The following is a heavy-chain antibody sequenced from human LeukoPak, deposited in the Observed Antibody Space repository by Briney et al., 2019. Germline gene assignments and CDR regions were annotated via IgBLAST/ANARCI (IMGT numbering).Heavy chain of an antibody. V-gene: IGHV1-18*01. D-gene: IGHD3-22*01. CDR2: ISAYNGNT. J-gene: IGHJ3*02. CDR1: GGTFSSYA. Sequence: GASVKVSCKASGGTFSSYAISWVRQAPGQGLEWMGWISAYNGNTNYAQRLQGRVTMTTDTSTSTAYMELRSLRSDDTAVYYCARDSSGYQSPDAFDIWGQGTMVTVSS. CDR3: ARDSSGYQSPDAFDI.